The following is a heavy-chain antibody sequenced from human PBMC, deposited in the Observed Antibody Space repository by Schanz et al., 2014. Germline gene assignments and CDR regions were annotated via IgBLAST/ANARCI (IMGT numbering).Heavy chain of an antibody. CDR1: GFTFTTHS. V-gene: IGHV3-23*01. J-gene: IGHJ4*02. CDR3: AKLSSSGRLAGYFDY. D-gene: IGHD6-19*01. CDR2: ISGSGGNT. Sequence: EVQLLESGGGLVQPGGSLRLSCAASGFTFTTHSMTWVRQAPGKGLEWVSGISGSGGNTYYAGSVKGRFSISRDYSKNTLYLQMSSLRAEDTAIYYCAKLSSSGRLAGYFDYWGQGALVTVSS.